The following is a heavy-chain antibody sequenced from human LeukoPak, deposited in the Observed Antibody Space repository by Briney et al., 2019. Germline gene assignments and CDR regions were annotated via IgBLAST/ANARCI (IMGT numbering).Heavy chain of an antibody. CDR1: GFSFSSYA. CDR2: ISFDGNEK. V-gene: IGHV3-30*18. CDR3: AKARGYSGYDYFDY. D-gene: IGHD5-12*01. J-gene: IGHJ4*02. Sequence: PGGSLRLSCGASGFSFSSYAMHWVRQAPGKGLEWVTLISFDGNEKYYADSVKGRFTIYRDNSKNTLNLQMNSLRAEDAAVYYCAKARGYSGYDYFDYWGQGTLVTVSS.